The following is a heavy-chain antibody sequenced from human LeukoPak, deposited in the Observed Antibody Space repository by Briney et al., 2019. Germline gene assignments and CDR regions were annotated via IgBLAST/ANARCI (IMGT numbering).Heavy chain of an antibody. D-gene: IGHD3-22*01. J-gene: IGHJ4*02. CDR1: GFTVSSNY. CDR3: ARAHKGPPATYYYDSSGLYYFDY. CDR2: IYSGGST. V-gene: IGHV3-66*01. Sequence: PGGSLRLSCAASGFTVSSNYMSWVRQAPGKGLEWVSVIYSGGSTYYADSVKGRFTISRDNSKNTLYLQMNSLRAEDTAVYYCARAHKGPPATYYYDSSGLYYFDYWGQGTLVTVSS.